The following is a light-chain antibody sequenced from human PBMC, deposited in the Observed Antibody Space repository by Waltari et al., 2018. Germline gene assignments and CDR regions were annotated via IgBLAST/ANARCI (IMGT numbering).Light chain of an antibody. CDR2: GGS. CDR3: QQTFGGPFT. Sequence: DILMSQSPVSLSASVGDRVTITCRASETFVGYLAWYQSKPGKAPKLLIYGGSTLQNGVSSRFAGSGSDTEFTLSINGLQADDFATYYCQQTFGGPFTFGQGT. CDR1: ETFVGY. J-gene: IGKJ2*01. V-gene: IGKV1-39*01.